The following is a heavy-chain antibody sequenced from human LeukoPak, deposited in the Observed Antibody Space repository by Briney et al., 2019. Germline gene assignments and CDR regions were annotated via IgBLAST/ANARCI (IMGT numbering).Heavy chain of an antibody. J-gene: IGHJ4*01. Sequence: GASVKVSCKASGYTFTSYYMHWVRQAPGQGLEWMGIINPSGGSTSYAQKFQGRVTMTRDTSTSTVYMELSSLRSEDTAVYYCARGYCSSTTCYASFDYGYHGTLVSVYS. CDR1: GYTFTSYY. CDR3: ARGYCSSTTCYASFDY. CDR2: INPSGGST. D-gene: IGHD2-2*01. V-gene: IGHV1-46*01.